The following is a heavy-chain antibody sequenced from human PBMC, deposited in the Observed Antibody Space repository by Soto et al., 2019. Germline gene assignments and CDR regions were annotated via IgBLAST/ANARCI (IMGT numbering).Heavy chain of an antibody. CDR3: ARDRCSSTSRSSSWFDP. J-gene: IGHJ5*02. CDR1: GYTFTSYG. D-gene: IGHD2-2*01. CDR2: ISAYNGNT. V-gene: IGHV1-18*01. Sequence: ASVKVSCKASGYTFTSYGISWVRQAPGQGLEWMGWISAYNGNTNYAQKLQGRVTMTTDTSTGTAYMELRSLRSDDTAVYYCARDRCSSTSRSSSWFDPWGQGTLVTVSS.